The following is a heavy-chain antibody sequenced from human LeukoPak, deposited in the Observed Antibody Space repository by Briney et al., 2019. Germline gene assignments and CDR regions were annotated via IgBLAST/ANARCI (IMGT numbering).Heavy chain of an antibody. V-gene: IGHV3-64D*06. CDR2: ISSNGGST. J-gene: IGHJ4*02. Sequence: GGSLRLSCSASGFTFSRYAMHWVRQAPGKGLEYVSAISSNGGSTYYADSVKGRFTISRDSSKNTVSLQMSSLRAEDTAVYYCAKSLLYRYGDCLEDWGQGTLVTVSS. CDR1: GFTFSRYA. CDR3: AKSLLYRYGDCLED. D-gene: IGHD2-21*02.